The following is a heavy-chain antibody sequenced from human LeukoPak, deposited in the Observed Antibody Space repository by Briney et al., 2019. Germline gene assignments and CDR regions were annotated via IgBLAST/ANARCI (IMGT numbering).Heavy chain of an antibody. J-gene: IGHJ6*02. CDR2: TYYRSKWYN. V-gene: IGHV6-1*01. CDR3: ARDRTMVRGVTGYYGMDV. D-gene: IGHD3-10*01. CDR1: GDSVSSNSAA. Sequence: SQTLSLTCAISGDSVSSNSAAWNWIRQSPSRGLEWLGRTYYRSKWYNDYAVSVKSRITINPDTSKNQFSLQLNSVTPEDTAVYYCARDRTMVRGVTGYYGMDVWGRGTTVTVSS.